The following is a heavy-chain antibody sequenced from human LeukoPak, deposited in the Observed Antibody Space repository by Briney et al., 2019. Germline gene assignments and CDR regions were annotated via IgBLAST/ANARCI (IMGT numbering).Heavy chain of an antibody. D-gene: IGHD2/OR15-2a*01. V-gene: IGHV3-30*02. CDR1: GFTFSSYG. CDR3: AKDLTATTFSEYNWFDP. CDR2: IRCDGSNK. Sequence: GGSLRLSCAASGFTFSSYGMHWVRQAPGKGLEWVAFIRCDGSNKYYADSVKGRFTISRDNSKNTLYLQMNSLRAEDTAVYYCAKDLTATTFSEYNWFDPWGQETLVTVSS. J-gene: IGHJ5*02.